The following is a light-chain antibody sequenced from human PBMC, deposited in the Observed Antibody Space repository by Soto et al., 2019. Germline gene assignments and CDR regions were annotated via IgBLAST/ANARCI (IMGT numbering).Light chain of an antibody. CDR1: QSVNSNY. V-gene: IGKV3-20*01. Sequence: DIVLTQSPGTLSLSPGERATLSCRASQSVNSNYLAWYQQKPGQAPRLLIYGASTRATGIPDRFSCSGSGAGFTLTISRLEPEDFAVYYCQQYGNSPRTFGQGTKVEIK. CDR3: QQYGNSPRT. J-gene: IGKJ1*01. CDR2: GAS.